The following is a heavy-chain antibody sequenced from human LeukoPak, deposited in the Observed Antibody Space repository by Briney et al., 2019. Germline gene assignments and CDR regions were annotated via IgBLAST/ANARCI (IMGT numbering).Heavy chain of an antibody. D-gene: IGHD2-15*01. J-gene: IGHJ4*02. Sequence: SQTLSLTCTVSGGSISSGSYYWSWIRQPAGKGLEWIGRIYTSGSTNYNPSLKSRVTISVDTSKNQFSLKLSSVTAAGTAVYYCAREYCSGGSCYQDYWGQGTLVTVSS. V-gene: IGHV4-61*02. CDR2: IYTSGST. CDR3: AREYCSGGSCYQDY. CDR1: GGSISSGSYY.